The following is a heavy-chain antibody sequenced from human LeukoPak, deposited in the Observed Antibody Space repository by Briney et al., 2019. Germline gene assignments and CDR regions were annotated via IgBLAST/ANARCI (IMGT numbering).Heavy chain of an antibody. D-gene: IGHD3-10*01. CDR3: ARGPPNYYGSGSYYGWFDP. V-gene: IGHV4-34*01. Sequence: SETLSLTCAVYGGSFSGYYWSWIRQPPGKGLEWIWEINHSGSTNYNPSLKSRVTISVDTSKNQFSLKLSSVTAADTAVYYCARGPPNYYGSGSYYGWFDPWGQGTLVTVSS. CDR1: GGSFSGYY. CDR2: INHSGST. J-gene: IGHJ5*02.